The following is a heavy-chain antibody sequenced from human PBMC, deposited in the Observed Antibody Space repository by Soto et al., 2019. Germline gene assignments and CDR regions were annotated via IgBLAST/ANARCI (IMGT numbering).Heavy chain of an antibody. CDR3: AKGKEQWLVDSDAFDI. CDR2: ISGSGGST. D-gene: IGHD6-19*01. CDR1: GFTFSSYA. V-gene: IGHV3-23*01. Sequence: GGSLRLSCAASGFTFSSYAMSWVRQAPGKGLEWVSAISGSGGSTYYADSVKGRFTISRDNSKNTLYLQMNSLRAEDTAVYYCAKGKEQWLVDSDAFDIWGQGTMVTVSS. J-gene: IGHJ3*02.